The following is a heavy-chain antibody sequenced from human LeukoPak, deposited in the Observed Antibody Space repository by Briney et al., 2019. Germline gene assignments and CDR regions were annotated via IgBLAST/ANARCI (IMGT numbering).Heavy chain of an antibody. D-gene: IGHD6-19*01. CDR2: ISSSSSYI. Sequence: PGGSLRLSCAASGFTFSSYSMNWVRQAPGKGLEWVSSISSSSSYIYYADSVKGRFTISRDNAKNSLYLQMNSLRAEDTAVYYCARGSLGGTPLHNWFDPWGQGTLVTVSS. J-gene: IGHJ5*02. CDR1: GFTFSSYS. V-gene: IGHV3-21*01. CDR3: ARGSLGGTPLHNWFDP.